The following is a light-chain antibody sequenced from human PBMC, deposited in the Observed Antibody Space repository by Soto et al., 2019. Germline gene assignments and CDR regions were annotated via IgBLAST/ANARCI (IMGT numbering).Light chain of an antibody. CDR3: QQSNNWPPT. V-gene: IGKV3-15*01. CDR1: QSVSSN. Sequence: EIVMTQSPATLSVSPGERATLSCRASQSVSSNLAWYQQKPGQAPRLLIYRASTRATSFPARFSGSGSGTEFTLTISILQSEDFAVYYCQQSNNWPPTFGGGTKVEIK. CDR2: RAS. J-gene: IGKJ4*01.